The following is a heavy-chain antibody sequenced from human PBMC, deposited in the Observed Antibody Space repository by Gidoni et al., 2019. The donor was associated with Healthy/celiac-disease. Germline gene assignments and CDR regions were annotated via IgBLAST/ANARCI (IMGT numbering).Heavy chain of an antibody. V-gene: IGHV3-74*01. Sequence: EVQLVESGGGVVQPGGSLRLSCAASGFTFSSYWMHWARQAPGKGLVWVSRINSDGSSTSYADSVKGRFTISRDNAKNTLYLQMNSLRAEDTAVYYCAKGVWKSHYYYGMDVWGQGTTVTVSS. CDR3: AKGVWKSHYYYGMDV. J-gene: IGHJ6*02. D-gene: IGHD3-16*01. CDR2: INSDGSST. CDR1: GFTFSSYW.